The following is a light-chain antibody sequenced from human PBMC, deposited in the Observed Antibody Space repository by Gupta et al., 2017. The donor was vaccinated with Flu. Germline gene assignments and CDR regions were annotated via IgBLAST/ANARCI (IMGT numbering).Light chain of an antibody. Sequence: LTLTATVGDRVSLSCRDSQSNRSWLAWYQQKPGKAPKLLIYKASSLESGVPERFSGSGSGTEFTLTISSLQADDLATYYCQQYNSYPLRFGEGTKVEVK. CDR2: KAS. V-gene: IGKV1-5*03. J-gene: IGKJ2*03. CDR1: QSNRSW. CDR3: QQYNSYPLR.